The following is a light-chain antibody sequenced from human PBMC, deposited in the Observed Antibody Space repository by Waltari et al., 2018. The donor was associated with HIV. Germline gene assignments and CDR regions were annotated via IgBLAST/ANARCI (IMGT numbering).Light chain of an antibody. Sequence: VMVQSPATLSVSPGDRVTLSCRATGSVSSDLAWYQQRPGQAPRLVLYGASTRATGIPGRFSGSGSGTDFTLTISSLQSEDFAVYYCQQYKNWPLTFGGGTRVEFK. V-gene: IGKV3-15*01. CDR1: GSVSSD. CDR2: GAS. J-gene: IGKJ4*01. CDR3: QQYKNWPLT.